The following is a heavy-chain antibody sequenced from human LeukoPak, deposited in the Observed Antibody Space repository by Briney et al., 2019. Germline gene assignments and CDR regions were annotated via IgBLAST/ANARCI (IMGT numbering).Heavy chain of an antibody. CDR1: GFTFSSYG. D-gene: IGHD1-26*01. CDR3: ASAGIDRWELLTHAFDI. V-gene: IGHV3-30*02. CDR2: IRYDGSNK. Sequence: PGGSLRLSCAASGFTFSSYGMHWVRQAPGKGLEWVAFIRYDGSNKYYADSVKGRFTISRDNAKNSLYLQMNSLRAEDTAVYYCASAGIDRWELLTHAFDIWGQGTMVTVSS. J-gene: IGHJ3*02.